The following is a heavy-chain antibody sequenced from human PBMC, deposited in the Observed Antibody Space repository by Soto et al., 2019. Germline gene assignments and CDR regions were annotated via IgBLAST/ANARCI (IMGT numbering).Heavy chain of an antibody. V-gene: IGHV3-30*03. CDR2: ISYDGSNK. CDR1: GFTFSSYG. Sequence: QVQLVESGGGVVQPGRSLRLSCAASGFTFSSYGMHWVRQAPGKGLEWVAVISYDGSNKYYADSVKGRFTISRDNSKNTLYLQMNSLRAEVTAVYYCATPNLGSSSDYWGQGTLVTVSS. J-gene: IGHJ4*02. D-gene: IGHD6-13*01. CDR3: ATPNLGSSSDY.